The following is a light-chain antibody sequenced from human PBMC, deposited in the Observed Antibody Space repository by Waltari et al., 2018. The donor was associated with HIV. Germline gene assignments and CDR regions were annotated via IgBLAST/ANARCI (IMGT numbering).Light chain of an antibody. CDR1: SSNIGAGYH. Sequence: QSVLTQPPSVSGAPGQRVTISCTGSSSNIGAGYHVHWYQQLPGTAPKLLIYGNSNRPSGVPDRRSGSKSGASASLAITGLQAEDEADYDCQSHDSSLSGYVFGTGTKVTVL. CDR3: QSHDSSLSGYV. J-gene: IGLJ1*01. CDR2: GNS. V-gene: IGLV1-40*01.